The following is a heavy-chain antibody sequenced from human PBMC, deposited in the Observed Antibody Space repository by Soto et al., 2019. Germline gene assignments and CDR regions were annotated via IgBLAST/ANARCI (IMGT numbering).Heavy chain of an antibody. Sequence: SETLCLTCKVSVGSISIYYWNWIRQPPGKGLEWIGNIYYSGATNYSPSLESRVTISVDTSKNQISLKLRSVTAADTAVYYCARVAASSSFQSSFYGMDVWGQGTTVTVSS. V-gene: IGHV4-59*01. CDR2: IYYSGAT. J-gene: IGHJ6*01. CDR3: ARVAASSSFQSSFYGMDV. D-gene: IGHD2-21*01. CDR1: VGSISIYY.